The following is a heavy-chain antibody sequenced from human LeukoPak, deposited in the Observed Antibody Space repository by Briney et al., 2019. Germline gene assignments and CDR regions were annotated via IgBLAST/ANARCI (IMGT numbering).Heavy chain of an antibody. V-gene: IGHV1-2*02. CDR3: ARVYSGSYAGVDY. D-gene: IGHD1-26*01. CDR2: INPNSGGT. Sequence: ASVKVSCKASGYTFTGYYMHWVRQAPGQGLEWMGWINPNSGGTNYAQKLQGRVTMTTDTSTSTAYMELRSLRSDDTAVYYCARVYSGSYAGVDYWGQGTLVTVSS. J-gene: IGHJ4*02. CDR1: GYTFTGYY.